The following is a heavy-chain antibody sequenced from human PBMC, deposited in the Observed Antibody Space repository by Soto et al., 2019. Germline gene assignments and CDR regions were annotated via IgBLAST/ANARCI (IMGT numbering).Heavy chain of an antibody. CDR2: IIPIFGTA. CDR3: ASVEVTDTLSPSYYFDY. CDR1: GGTFSSYA. V-gene: IGHV1-69*12. J-gene: IGHJ4*02. D-gene: IGHD5-18*01. Sequence: QVQLVQSGAEVKKPGSSVKVSCKASGGTFSSYAISWVRQAPGQGLEWMGGIIPIFGTANYAQKFQGRVTITADESTSTAYMELSSLRSEDTAVYYCASVEVTDTLSPSYYFDYWGQGTLVTVSS.